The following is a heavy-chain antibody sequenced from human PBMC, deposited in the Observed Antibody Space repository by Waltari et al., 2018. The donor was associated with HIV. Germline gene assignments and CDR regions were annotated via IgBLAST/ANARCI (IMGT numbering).Heavy chain of an antibody. V-gene: IGHV4-39*01. CDR3: ARFDYRVDPKWFDP. CDR2: VFYTGST. CDR1: GGSISNRNYY. Sequence: QLQESGPELVKPSETLSLTCTVSGGSISNRNYYWGWLRQSPGKGLEWIGHVFYTGSTYYSPSLESRVAMSVDTSKDEFTLKLSSVTAADTARYYCARFDYRVDPKWFDPWGQGTLVTVSS. J-gene: IGHJ5*02. D-gene: IGHD4-17*01.